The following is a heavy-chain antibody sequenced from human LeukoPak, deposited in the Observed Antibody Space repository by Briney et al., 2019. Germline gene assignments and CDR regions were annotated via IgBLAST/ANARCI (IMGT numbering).Heavy chain of an antibody. D-gene: IGHD6-13*01. CDR1: GFTFSRFG. CDR3: AKDLTIPAAGSLVVDY. Sequence: GGSLRLSCAASGFTFSRFGMHWVRQAPGKGLEWVGFIRNDGSNEYYADSVKGRFTISRDNSKNTLYLQMNSLRAEDTAVYYCAKDLTIPAAGSLVVDYRGQGTLVTVSS. V-gene: IGHV3-30*02. CDR2: IRNDGSNE. J-gene: IGHJ4*02.